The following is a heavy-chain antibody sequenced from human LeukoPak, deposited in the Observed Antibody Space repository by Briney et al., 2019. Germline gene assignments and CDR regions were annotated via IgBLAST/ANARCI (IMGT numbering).Heavy chain of an antibody. CDR2: ISYDGSNK. Sequence: PGRSLRLSCAASGFTFSSYAMHWVRQAPGKGLEWVAVISYDGSNKYYADSVKGRFTISRDNSKNTLYLQMNSLRAEDTAVYYCAKDAGTTRSFYYFDYWGQGTLVTVSS. V-gene: IGHV3-30*04. D-gene: IGHD1-1*01. J-gene: IGHJ4*02. CDR1: GFTFSSYA. CDR3: AKDAGTTRSFYYFDY.